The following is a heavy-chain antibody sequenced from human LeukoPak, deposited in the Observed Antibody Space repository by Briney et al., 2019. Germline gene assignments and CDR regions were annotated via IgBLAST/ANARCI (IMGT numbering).Heavy chain of an antibody. D-gene: IGHD6-13*01. CDR1: GYTFTSYG. CDR3: AREAQANTYSSSWYFALGDAYYYYYMDV. Sequence: EASVKVSCKASGYTFTSYGISWVRQAPGQGLEWMGWISAYNGNTNYAQKLQGRVTMTTDTSTSTAYMELRSLRSDDTAVYYCAREAQANTYSSSWYFALGDAYYYYYMDVWGKGTTVTVSS. CDR2: ISAYNGNT. V-gene: IGHV1-18*01. J-gene: IGHJ6*03.